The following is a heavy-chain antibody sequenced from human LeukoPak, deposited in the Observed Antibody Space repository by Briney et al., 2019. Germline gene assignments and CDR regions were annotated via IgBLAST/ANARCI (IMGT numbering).Heavy chain of an antibody. V-gene: IGHV1-2*02. J-gene: IGHJ5*02. D-gene: IGHD3-10*01. CDR2: INPNSGGT. Sequence: GASVNVSCKASGYTFTGYYMHWVRQAPGQGLEWMGWINPNSGGTNYAQKFQGRVTMTRDTSISTAYMELSRLRSDDTAVYYCARDQAGAPGWFDPWGQGTLVTVSS. CDR1: GYTFTGYY. CDR3: ARDQAGAPGWFDP.